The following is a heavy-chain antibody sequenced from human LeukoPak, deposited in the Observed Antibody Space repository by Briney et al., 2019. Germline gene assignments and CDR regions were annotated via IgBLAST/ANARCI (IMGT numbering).Heavy chain of an antibody. J-gene: IGHJ4*02. Sequence: TPSEPLSLTCAVCGGSFSGYFCCCIRPPPGKGLEWIGEISQSGSAISNPSLKGRVTISVDTSKNQFSLKLTSLTAADTAVYYCARGSVGDRLGHWGQGTLVTVSS. D-gene: IGHD3-16*01. V-gene: IGHV4-34*01. CDR1: GGSFSGYF. CDR3: ARGSVGDRLGH. CDR2: ISQSGSA.